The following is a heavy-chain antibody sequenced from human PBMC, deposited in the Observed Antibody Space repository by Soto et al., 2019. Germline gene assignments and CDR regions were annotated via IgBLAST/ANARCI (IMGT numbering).Heavy chain of an antibody. CDR3: AKLTRAGNYYDSSGPNYYYGMDV. CDR1: GFTFSSYG. D-gene: IGHD3-22*01. CDR2: ISYDGSNK. J-gene: IGHJ6*02. Sequence: PWGSLRLSCAASGFTFSSYGMHWVRHSPGKGLEWVAAISYDGSNKYYSDSVKGRFTISRDNSKNTLYLQRNSLRAEDTAVYYCAKLTRAGNYYDSSGPNYYYGMDVWGQGTTVTVSS. V-gene: IGHV3-30*18.